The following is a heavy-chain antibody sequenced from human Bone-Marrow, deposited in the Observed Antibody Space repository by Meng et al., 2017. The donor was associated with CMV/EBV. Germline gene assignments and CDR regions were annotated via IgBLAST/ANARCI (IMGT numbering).Heavy chain of an antibody. CDR2: ISSSSSYI. V-gene: IGHV3-21*01. CDR3: ARDRGYSYGYRAFDI. D-gene: IGHD5-18*01. J-gene: IGHJ3*02. CDR1: GFTFSSYS. Sequence: GGSLRLSCAASGFTFSSYSMNWVRQAPGKGLEWVSSISSSSSYIYYADSVKGRFTISRDNAKNSLYLQMNSLRAEDTAVYYCARDRGYSYGYRAFDIWGQGTMVTV.